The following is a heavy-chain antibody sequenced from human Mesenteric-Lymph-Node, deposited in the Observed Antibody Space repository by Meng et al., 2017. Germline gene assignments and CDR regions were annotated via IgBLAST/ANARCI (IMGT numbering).Heavy chain of an antibody. V-gene: IGHV4-38-2*02. CDR1: GYSISSGYY. J-gene: IGHJ3*02. Sequence: SETLSLTCTVSGYSISSGYYWGWIRQPPGKGLEWIGSIYHSGSTYYNPSLKSRVTISVDTSKNQFSLKLSSVTAADTAVYYCASDGYSYGYGAFDIWGQGTKVTVSS. CDR2: IYHSGST. D-gene: IGHD5-18*01. CDR3: ASDGYSYGYGAFDI.